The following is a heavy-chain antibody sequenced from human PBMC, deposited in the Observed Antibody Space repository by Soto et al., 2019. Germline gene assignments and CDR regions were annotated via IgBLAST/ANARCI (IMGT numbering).Heavy chain of an antibody. CDR3: ARGDEYYYDSSGYSSFDY. CDR1: GFTFSDYY. CDR2: ISSSSSYT. J-gene: IGHJ4*02. Sequence: GGSLRLSCAASGFTFSDYYMSWIRQAPGKGLEWVSYISSSSSYTNYADSVKGRFTISRDNAKNSLYLQMNSLRAEDTAVYYCARGDEYYYDSSGYSSFDYWGQGTLVTVSS. D-gene: IGHD3-22*01. V-gene: IGHV3-11*06.